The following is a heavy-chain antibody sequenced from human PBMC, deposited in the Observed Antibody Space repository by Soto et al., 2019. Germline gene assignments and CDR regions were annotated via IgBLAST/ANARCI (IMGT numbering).Heavy chain of an antibody. CDR1: GFTFSSYA. D-gene: IGHD2-15*01. CDR2: ISYDGSNK. V-gene: IGHV3-30-3*01. Sequence: PGGSLRLSCAASGFTFSSYAMHWVRQAPGKGLEWVAVISYDGSNKYYADSVKGRFTISRDNSKNTLYLQMNSLRAEDTAVYYCARAHMVAATFDYWGQGTLVTVSS. J-gene: IGHJ4*02. CDR3: ARAHMVAATFDY.